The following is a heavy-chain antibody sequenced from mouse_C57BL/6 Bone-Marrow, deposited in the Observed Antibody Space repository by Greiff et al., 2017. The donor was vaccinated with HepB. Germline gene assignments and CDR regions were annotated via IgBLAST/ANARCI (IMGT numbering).Heavy chain of an antibody. CDR1: GYTFTDYN. J-gene: IGHJ3*01. V-gene: IGHV1-18*01. CDR3: ARAGVYGNCVAWFAY. CDR2: INPNNGGT. D-gene: IGHD2-1*01. Sequence: EVQLQQSGPELVKPGASVKIPCKASGYTFTDYNMDWVKQSHGQSLEWIGDINPNNGGTIYNQKFKGKATLTVDKSSSTAYMELRSLTSEDTAVYYCARAGVYGNCVAWFAYWGQGTLVTVSA.